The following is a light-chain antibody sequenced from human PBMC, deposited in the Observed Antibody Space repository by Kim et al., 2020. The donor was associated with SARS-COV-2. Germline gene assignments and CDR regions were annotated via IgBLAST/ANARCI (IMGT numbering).Light chain of an antibody. CDR3: QSYNRDNVL. Sequence: GETVTISCTRSSGSIDANYVQWYQQRPGGVPTTVIYEDDQRPSGVSDRFSGSIDNSSNSASLTISGLRTEDEADYYCQSYNRDNVLFGGGTQLTVL. V-gene: IGLV6-57*03. CDR2: EDD. CDR1: SGSIDANY. J-gene: IGLJ2*01.